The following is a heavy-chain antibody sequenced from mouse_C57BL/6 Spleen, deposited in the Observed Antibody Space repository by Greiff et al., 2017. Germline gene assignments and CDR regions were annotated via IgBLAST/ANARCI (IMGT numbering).Heavy chain of an antibody. D-gene: IGHD2-12*01. CDR1: GFTFSSYA. J-gene: IGHJ4*01. CDR2: ISDGGSYT. CDR3: ARDILYRRYYAMDY. Sequence: EVQLVESGGGLVKPGGSLKLSCAASGFTFSSYAMSWVRQTPEKRLEWVATISDGGSYTYYPDNVKGRFTISRDNAKNNLYLQMSHLKSEDTAMYYCARDILYRRYYAMDYWGQGTSVTVSS. V-gene: IGHV5-4*01.